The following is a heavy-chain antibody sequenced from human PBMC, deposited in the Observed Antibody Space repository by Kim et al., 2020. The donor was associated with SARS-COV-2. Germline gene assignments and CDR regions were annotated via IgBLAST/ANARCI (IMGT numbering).Heavy chain of an antibody. D-gene: IGHD6-19*01. CDR1: GYTFTSYD. V-gene: IGHV1-8*01. CDR3: ARFGSGWTGLYYYYYYMDV. Sequence: ASVKVSCKASGYTFTSYDINWVRQATGQGLEWMGWMNPNSGNTGYAQKFQGRVTMTRNTSISTAYMELSSLRSEDTAVYYCARFGSGWTGLYYYYYYMDVWGKGTTVTVSS. J-gene: IGHJ6*03. CDR2: MNPNSGNT.